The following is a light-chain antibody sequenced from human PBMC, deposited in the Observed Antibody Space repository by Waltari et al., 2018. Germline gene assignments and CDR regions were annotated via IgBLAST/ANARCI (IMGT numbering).Light chain of an antibody. V-gene: IGLV2-8*01. CDR1: SSDIGGYNY. CDR2: EVT. Sequence: QSALTQPPSASGSPGQSVTISCTGTSSDIGGYNYVSWYQQHPGEVPKLMIYEVTKRPSGVPDRFSGSKSGNTASLTVSGLQAEDEADYYGSSYAGSYNLVFGGGTKLTVL. CDR3: SSYAGSYNLV. J-gene: IGLJ3*02.